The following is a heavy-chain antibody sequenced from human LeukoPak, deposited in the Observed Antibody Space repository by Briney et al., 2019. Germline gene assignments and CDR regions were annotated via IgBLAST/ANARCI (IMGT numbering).Heavy chain of an antibody. CDR1: GGSISSGDYY. Sequence: SQTLSLTCTVSGGSISSGDYYWSWIRQPPWKGLEWIGYIYYSASTYYNPSLKSRVTISVDTSKNQFSLKLSSVTAADTAVYYCARVRSQPSIVVVPGGAHKMDVWGKGTTVTVSS. CDR2: IYYSAST. D-gene: IGHD2-2*01. CDR3: ARVRSQPSIVVVPGGAHKMDV. J-gene: IGHJ6*04. V-gene: IGHV4-30-4*08.